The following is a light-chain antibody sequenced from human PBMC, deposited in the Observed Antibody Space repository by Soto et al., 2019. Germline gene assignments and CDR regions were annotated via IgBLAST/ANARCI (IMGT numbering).Light chain of an antibody. V-gene: IGLV2-8*01. CDR1: SSDVGGYNY. CDR3: SSYAGSNNLGV. CDR2: EVS. J-gene: IGLJ3*02. Sequence: QSVLTQPPSASGSRGQSVTISCTGTSSDVGGYNYVSWYQQHPGKAPKLMIYEVSKRRSGVPDRFSGSKSGNTASLTVSGLQPEDEADYYCSSYAGSNNLGVFGGGTKLTVL.